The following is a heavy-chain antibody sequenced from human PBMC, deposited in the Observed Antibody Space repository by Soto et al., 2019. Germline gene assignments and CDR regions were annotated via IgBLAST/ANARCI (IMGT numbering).Heavy chain of an antibody. J-gene: IGHJ6*02. CDR3: ARTAAAGKYYYGVDV. V-gene: IGHV5-51*01. D-gene: IGHD6-13*01. CDR2: IYPGDSDT. Sequence: EVQLVQSGAEVKKPGESLKISCKGSGYSFTSYWIGWVRQMPGKGLEWMGIIYPGDSDTRYSPSFQGQVTISADKSINTAYLQWSSLKASDTAIYYCARTAAAGKYYYGVDVWGQGTTVTVSS. CDR1: GYSFTSYW.